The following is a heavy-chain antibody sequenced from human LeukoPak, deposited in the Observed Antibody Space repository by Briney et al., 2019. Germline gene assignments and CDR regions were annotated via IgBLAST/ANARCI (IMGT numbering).Heavy chain of an antibody. CDR2: IYYSGST. CDR3: AGTATGHGGEWFDP. D-gene: IGHD1-1*01. V-gene: IGHV4-59*01. Sequence: MTSETLSLTCTVSGDSISSYYWNWIRQPPGKGLEWIGYIYYSGSTNYNPSLKSRVTISVDTSKIRFSLKLTSVTAADTAVYYCAGTATGHGGEWFDPWGQGTLVTVSS. CDR1: GDSISSYY. J-gene: IGHJ5*02.